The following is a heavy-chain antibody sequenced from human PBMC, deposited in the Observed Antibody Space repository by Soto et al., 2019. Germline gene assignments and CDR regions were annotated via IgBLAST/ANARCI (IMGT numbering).Heavy chain of an antibody. CDR3: ASDLLGGSDSYGLDV. Sequence: QVQLVASGGGVVQPGRSLRLSCAASGVTFSNYVMHWVRQAPGKGLEWVAIIWHDGNNKYYADSVRGRFITSRDNSKNRLYLQMNSLRAEATAVYYCASDLLGGSDSYGLDVWAQGTPLTVSS. J-gene: IGHJ6*02. CDR1: GVTFSNYV. CDR2: IWHDGNNK. V-gene: IGHV3-33*01. D-gene: IGHD1-26*01.